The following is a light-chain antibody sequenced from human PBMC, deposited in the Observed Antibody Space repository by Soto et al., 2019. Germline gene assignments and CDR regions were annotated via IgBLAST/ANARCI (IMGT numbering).Light chain of an antibody. CDR3: QQRSNWPPLT. CDR1: QSVSSY. Sequence: IVLTPSPGTLSLSPCERASLSFLASQSVSSYLAWYQQKPGQAPRLLIYDASNRATGIPARFSGSGSGTDFTLTISSLEPEDFAVYYCQQRSNWPPLTFGGGTKVDIK. J-gene: IGKJ4*01. CDR2: DAS. V-gene: IGKV3-11*01.